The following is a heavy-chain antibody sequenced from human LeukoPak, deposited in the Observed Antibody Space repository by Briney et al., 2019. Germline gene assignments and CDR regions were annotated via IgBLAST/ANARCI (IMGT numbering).Heavy chain of an antibody. Sequence: PGGSLRLSCAASGFTFISYDMNWVRQAPGKGLEWVSYISSSSSTIYYADSVKGRFTISIDNAKNSLYLQMNSLRAEDTAVYYCARDGYGYGDYGHMDVWGKGTTVTVSS. D-gene: IGHD4-17*01. V-gene: IGHV3-48*01. CDR1: GFTFISYD. CDR2: ISSSSSTI. J-gene: IGHJ6*03. CDR3: ARDGYGYGDYGHMDV.